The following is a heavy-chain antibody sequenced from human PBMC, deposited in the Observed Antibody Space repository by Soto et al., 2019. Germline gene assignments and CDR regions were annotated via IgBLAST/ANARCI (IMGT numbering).Heavy chain of an antibody. J-gene: IGHJ4*02. CDR1: GGSISSGGYY. V-gene: IGHV4-31*03. CDR3: ASTKDYSSSLDY. Sequence: PSETLSLTCTVSGGSISSGGYYWSWIRQHPGKGLEWIGCVYYSGRTYYNPSLKGRIAISVDTSKKYFFLKLSSVTAADTAVYYCASTKDYSSSLDYWGQGFLVTVSS. D-gene: IGHD6-6*01. CDR2: VYYSGRT.